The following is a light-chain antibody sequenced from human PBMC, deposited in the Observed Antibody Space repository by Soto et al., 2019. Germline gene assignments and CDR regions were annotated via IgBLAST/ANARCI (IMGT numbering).Light chain of an antibody. CDR2: DVI. Sequence: QSVLTQPASVSGSPGQSITISCTGTSSDVGGYNYVSWYQPHPGKAPKLMIFDVINRPSGVSNRFSGSKSGNTASLTISGLQAEDEADYYCSSYTSSSSPVVFGGGTKLTVL. V-gene: IGLV2-14*01. CDR1: SSDVGGYNY. CDR3: SSYTSSSSPVV. J-gene: IGLJ2*01.